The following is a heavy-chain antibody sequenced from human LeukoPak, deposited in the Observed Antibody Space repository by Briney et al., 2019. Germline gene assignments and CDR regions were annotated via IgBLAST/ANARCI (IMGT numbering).Heavy chain of an antibody. CDR2: FYASGTT. J-gene: IGHJ4*02. V-gene: IGHV4-61*02. D-gene: IGHD6-13*01. Sequence: PSETLSLTCTVSGGSISSGSYYWSWIRQPAGKGLEWIGRFYASGTTNYNPSLKSRVTMSVDTSKNQFSLKLSSVTAADTAVYYCARGVVAAAGRTFDFWGQGTLVTVSS. CDR1: GGSISSGSYY. CDR3: ARGVVAAAGRTFDF.